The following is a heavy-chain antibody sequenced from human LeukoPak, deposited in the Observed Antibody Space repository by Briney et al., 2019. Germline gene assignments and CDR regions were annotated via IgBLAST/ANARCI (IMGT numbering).Heavy chain of an antibody. J-gene: IGHJ4*02. CDR1: RLPFRCYV. Sequence: GESLRHSCGVYRLPFRCYVIQWVRQAPARGLEWVALIPYYGSNKYYADAVKGRFTISRDNSKNTLYLQMNSLRAEDTAVYYCARAQPDRFLEWLSPIDYWGQGTLVTVSS. CDR2: IPYYGSNK. CDR3: ARAQPDRFLEWLSPIDY. D-gene: IGHD3-3*01. V-gene: IGHV3-30-3*01.